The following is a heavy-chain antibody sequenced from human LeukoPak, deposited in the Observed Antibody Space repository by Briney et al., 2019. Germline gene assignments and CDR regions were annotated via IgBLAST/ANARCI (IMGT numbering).Heavy chain of an antibody. CDR3: ARGRFWWFA. CDR2: IKQDGSEK. V-gene: IGHV3-7*01. CDR1: GFTFSSYW. J-gene: IGHJ5*02. D-gene: IGHD2-15*01. Sequence: GGSPRLSCAASGFTFSSYWMSLVRQAPGKGLEWVANIKQDGSEKYYVDSVKGRFTISRGNAKNSLSLQMNSLRGDDTAMYYCARGRFWWFAWGLGTLVTVSS.